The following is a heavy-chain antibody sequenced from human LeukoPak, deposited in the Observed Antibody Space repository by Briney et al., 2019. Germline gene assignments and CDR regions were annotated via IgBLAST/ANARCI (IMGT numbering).Heavy chain of an antibody. CDR3: AKDSSGYSTSLDY. J-gene: IGHJ4*02. D-gene: IGHD3-22*01. CDR1: GFTFSSYA. CDR2: ISGSGGST. V-gene: IGHV3-23*01. Sequence: GGSLRLSCAASGFTFSSYAMSWVRQAPGKGLELVSAISGSGGSTYYADSVKGRFTISRDNSKNTLYLQMNSLRAEDTAVYYCAKDSSGYSTSLDYWGQGTLVTVSS.